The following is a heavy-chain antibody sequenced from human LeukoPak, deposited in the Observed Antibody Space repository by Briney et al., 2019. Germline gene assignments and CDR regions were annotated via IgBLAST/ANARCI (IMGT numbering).Heavy chain of an antibody. D-gene: IGHD3-10*01. Sequence: KESGPTLVKPTQTLTLTCAFSWFSLNTVGVGVAWIRQPPGKALEWLALIYWDDDKRYNPSLKSRLTITKDTSGNQVVLTLTNVDPVDTATYYCAHFPSMIRGVIANIYFDHWGQGTLVAVSS. V-gene: IGHV2-5*02. J-gene: IGHJ4*02. CDR2: IYWDDDK. CDR3: AHFPSMIRGVIANIYFDH. CDR1: WFSLNTVGVG.